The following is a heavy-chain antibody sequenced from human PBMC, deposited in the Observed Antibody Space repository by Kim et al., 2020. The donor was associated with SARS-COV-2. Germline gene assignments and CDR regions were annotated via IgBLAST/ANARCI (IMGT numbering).Heavy chain of an antibody. D-gene: IGHD3-22*01. CDR2: ISAYNGNT. Sequence: ASVKVSCKASGYTFTSYGISWVRQAPGQGLEWMGWISAYNGNTNYAQKLQGRVTMTTDTSTSTAYMELRSLRSDDTAVYYCARRDEGYYDSSGYYYFDYWGQGTLVTVSS. CDR3: ARRDEGYYDSSGYYYFDY. CDR1: GYTFTSYG. J-gene: IGHJ4*02. V-gene: IGHV1-18*01.